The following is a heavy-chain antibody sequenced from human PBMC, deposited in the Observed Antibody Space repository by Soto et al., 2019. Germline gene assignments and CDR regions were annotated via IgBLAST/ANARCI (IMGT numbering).Heavy chain of an antibody. CDR2: IYYTGST. D-gene: IGHD3-10*01. J-gene: IGHJ6*02. Sequence: PSETLSLTCTVSGGSISSYYLSWIRQPPGKGLEWIGYIYYTGSTNYNPSLKSRVTISVDTSKNQLSLKLSSVTAADTAVYYCARDRVLLWFGELKASYGMDVWGQGNTVTVSS. V-gene: IGHV4-59*12. CDR1: GGSISSYY. CDR3: ARDRVLLWFGELKASYGMDV.